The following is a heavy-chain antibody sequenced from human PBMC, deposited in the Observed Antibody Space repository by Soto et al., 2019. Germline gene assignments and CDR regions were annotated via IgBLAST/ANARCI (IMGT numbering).Heavy chain of an antibody. J-gene: IGHJ4*02. D-gene: IGHD1-26*01. Sequence: PSETLFLTCTVSGGSISSYYWSWIRQPPGKGLEWIGYIYYSGSTNYNPSLKSRVTISVDTSKNQFSPKLSSVTAADTAVYYCARRYGGNFDYWGQGTLVTVSS. CDR2: IYYSGST. V-gene: IGHV4-59*01. CDR3: ARRYGGNFDY. CDR1: GGSISSYY.